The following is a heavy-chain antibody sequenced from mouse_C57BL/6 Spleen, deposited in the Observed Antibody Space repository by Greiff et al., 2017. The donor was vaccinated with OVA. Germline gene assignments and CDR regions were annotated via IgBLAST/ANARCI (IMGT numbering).Heavy chain of an antibody. CDR1: GFTFSSYA. CDR2: ISDGGSYT. V-gene: IGHV5-4*01. D-gene: IGHD2-5*01. CDR3: AREEYSNYECAY. Sequence: EVQLQESGGGLVKPGGSLKLSCAASGFTFSSYAMSWVRQTPEKRLEWVATISDGGSYTYYPDNVKGRFTISRDNAKNNLYLQMSHLKSEDTAMYYCAREEYSNYECAYGGQGTLVTVSA. J-gene: IGHJ3*01.